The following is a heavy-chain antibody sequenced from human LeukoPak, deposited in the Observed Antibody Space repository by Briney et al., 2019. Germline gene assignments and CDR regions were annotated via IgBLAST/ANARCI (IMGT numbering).Heavy chain of an antibody. D-gene: IGHD3/OR15-3a*01. J-gene: IGHJ6*03. CDR1: GFTVSSNY. CDR3: ARDRTGSNPYYYYYMDV. Sequence: GGSLRLSCAASGFTVSSNYMSWVRQAPGRGLEWVSVIYSGGSTYYADSVKGRFTISRDNSKNTLYLQMNSLRAEDTAVYYCARDRTGSNPYYYYYMDVWGKGTTVTISS. CDR2: IYSGGST. V-gene: IGHV3-66*01.